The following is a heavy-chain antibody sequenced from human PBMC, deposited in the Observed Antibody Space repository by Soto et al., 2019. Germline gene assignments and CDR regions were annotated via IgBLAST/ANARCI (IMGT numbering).Heavy chain of an antibody. J-gene: IGHJ4*02. Sequence: QVQLVQSGAEVKKPGASVKVSCKASGYTFTSYGISWVRQAPGQGLEWMGWISAYNGNTKYAQKLQGRVSMTTDTSTSTADIELRSRRSDDTAVYYCARDLGAQTVDYWGQGTLVTVSS. D-gene: IGHD1-26*01. V-gene: IGHV1-18*01. CDR2: ISAYNGNT. CDR1: GYTFTSYG. CDR3: ARDLGAQTVDY.